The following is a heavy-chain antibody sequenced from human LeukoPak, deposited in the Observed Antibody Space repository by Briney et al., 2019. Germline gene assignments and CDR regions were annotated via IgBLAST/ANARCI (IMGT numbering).Heavy chain of an antibody. CDR1: GFTFTAYA. V-gene: IGHV3-23*01. J-gene: IGHJ4*02. CDR2: SGSRGADT. D-gene: IGHD5-18*01. Sequence: GGSLRLSCAASGFTFTAYAMTWVRQAPGQGLEWVSASGSRGADTYYADSVKGRFTISRDNSRNTLYLQMNGLRLEDTAVYYCAKNGGDSYGTGHFDSWGQGALVTVSS. CDR3: AKNGGDSYGTGHFDS.